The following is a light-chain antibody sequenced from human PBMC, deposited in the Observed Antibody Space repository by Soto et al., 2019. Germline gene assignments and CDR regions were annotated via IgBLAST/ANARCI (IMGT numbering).Light chain of an antibody. J-gene: IGKJ1*01. Sequence: DIQMTQSPSSLSASVGDRVTITCRASQSISNYLNWYQQKPGKAPKLLIYATSSLQSGVPSRFSGSGSGRDFTLTISSLQPEDFATYYCQKSNRTPHTFGQGTKVEIK. CDR3: QKSNRTPHT. CDR1: QSISNY. CDR2: ATS. V-gene: IGKV1-39*01.